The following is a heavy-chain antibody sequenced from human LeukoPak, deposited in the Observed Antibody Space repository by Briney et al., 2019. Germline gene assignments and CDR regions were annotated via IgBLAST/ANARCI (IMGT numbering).Heavy chain of an antibody. Sequence: SETLSLTCAVYGGSFSGYYWSWIRQPPGKGLEWIGEINHSGSTNYNPSLKSRVTISVDTSKNQFSLKLSSVTPEDTAVYYCARALGAEGWFDPWGQGTLVTVSS. CDR1: GGSFSGYY. V-gene: IGHV4-34*01. J-gene: IGHJ5*02. D-gene: IGHD3-16*01. CDR3: ARALGAEGWFDP. CDR2: INHSGST.